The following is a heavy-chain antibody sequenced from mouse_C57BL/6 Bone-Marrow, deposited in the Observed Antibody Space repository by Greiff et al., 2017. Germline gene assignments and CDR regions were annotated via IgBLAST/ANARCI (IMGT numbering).Heavy chain of an antibody. V-gene: IGHV5-6*01. CDR1: GFTFSSYG. J-gene: IGHJ3*01. Sequence: EVKLVESGGDLVKPGGSLKLSCAASGFTFSSYGMSWVRQTPDKRLEWVGTISSGGSYTYYPDSVKGRFTISRDNAKNTLYLQMSSLKSEDTAMYYCARHGMIYYYGSSLFAYWGQGTLVTVSA. CDR3: ARHGMIYYYGSSLFAY. D-gene: IGHD1-1*01. CDR2: ISSGGSYT.